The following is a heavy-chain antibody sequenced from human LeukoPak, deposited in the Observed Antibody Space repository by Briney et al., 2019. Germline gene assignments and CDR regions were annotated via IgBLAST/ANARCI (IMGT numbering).Heavy chain of an antibody. CDR3: ARTDNYAYPKGIDY. Sequence: GGSLRLSCAASEFTFSTYWMHWVRQAPGKGLVWVSRIDHNGVNTYYADSVKGRFTISRDNAKNTLYLQMNSLRAEDTAVYYCARTDNYAYPKGIDYWGQGSLVTVSS. D-gene: IGHD3-16*01. V-gene: IGHV3-74*01. CDR1: EFTFSTYW. J-gene: IGHJ4*02. CDR2: IDHNGVNT.